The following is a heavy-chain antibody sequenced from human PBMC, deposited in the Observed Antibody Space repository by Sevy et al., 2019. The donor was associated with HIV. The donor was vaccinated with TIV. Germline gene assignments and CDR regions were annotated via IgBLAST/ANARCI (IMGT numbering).Heavy chain of an antibody. V-gene: IGHV3-11*04. D-gene: IGHD3-16*01. J-gene: IGHJ6*03. CDR3: ARDLGGVTNQCFYYYMDV. CDR2: IDRSGSDL. CDR1: GFTFGDYC. Sequence: GGSLRLSCEASGFTFGDYCMSWIRQAPGKGLEWISYIDRSGSDLYYADSVKGRFTISRDNGKKSLYLQMRSLRTDDTAVYYCARDLGGVTNQCFYYYMDVWGKGTTVTVSS.